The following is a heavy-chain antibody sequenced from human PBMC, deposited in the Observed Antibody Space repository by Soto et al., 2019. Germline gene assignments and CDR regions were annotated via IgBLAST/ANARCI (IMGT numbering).Heavy chain of an antibody. D-gene: IGHD6-19*01. Sequence: PGGSLRLSCSASGFTFSTYAMHWVRQAPGKGLEWVAFIWNDGSNKYYTDSVMGRFTISRDNSKDTVYLQMNSLRAEDTAVYYCARDPPSSGWALECWGQGALVTVSS. CDR3: ARDPPSSGWALEC. CDR1: GFTFSTYA. J-gene: IGHJ4*02. V-gene: IGHV3-33*01. CDR2: IWNDGSNK.